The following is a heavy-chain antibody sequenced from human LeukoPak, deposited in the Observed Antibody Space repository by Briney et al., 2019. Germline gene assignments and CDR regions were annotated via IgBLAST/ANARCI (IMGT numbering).Heavy chain of an antibody. CDR2: IYYSGST. J-gene: IGHJ4*02. D-gene: IGHD3-10*01. Sequence: SETLSLTCTVSGDSISSYYWSWIRQPPGKGLEWIGYIYYSGSTNYNPSLKSRVTISVDMSKNQFSLKLSSVTAADTAVYFCARGSGGDGSGSLWGQGTLVTVSS. V-gene: IGHV4-59*01. CDR1: GDSISSYY. CDR3: ARGSGGDGSGSL.